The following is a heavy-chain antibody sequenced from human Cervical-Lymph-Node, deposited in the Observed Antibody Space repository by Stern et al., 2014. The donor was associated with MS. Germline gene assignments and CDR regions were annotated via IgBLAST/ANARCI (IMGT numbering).Heavy chain of an antibody. Sequence: QVQLVQSGAEVKKPGSSVTVSCKSSGGISWVRQAPGQGLEWMGGVIPFVGTSNYAQKFQGRVTITADTSTNTTYLHLSRLTSADTAVYYCARGSGDNWFGPWGQGTLVTVSS. D-gene: IGHD3-10*01. J-gene: IGHJ5*02. CDR2: VIPFVGTS. CDR3: ARGSGDNWFGP. V-gene: IGHV1-69*06. CDR1: GG.